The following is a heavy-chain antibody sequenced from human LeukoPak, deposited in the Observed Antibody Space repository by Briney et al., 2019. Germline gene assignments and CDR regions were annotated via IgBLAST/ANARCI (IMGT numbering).Heavy chain of an antibody. CDR1: GGSFSGYY. J-gene: IGHJ4*02. CDR3: ASRPSGRTFDY. D-gene: IGHD1-26*01. CDR2: INHSGRT. V-gene: IGHV4-34*01. Sequence: SETLSLTCAVYGGSFSGYYWSWIRQSPDKGLEWIGEINHSGRTYYNPSLKSRVTISVDMSKNLFTLKLSSVTAADTAVYYCASRPSGRTFDYWGQGTLVTVSS.